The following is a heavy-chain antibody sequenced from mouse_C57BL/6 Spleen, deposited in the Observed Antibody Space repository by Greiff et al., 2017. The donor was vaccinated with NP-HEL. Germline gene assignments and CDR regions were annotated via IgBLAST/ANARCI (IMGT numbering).Heavy chain of an antibody. Sequence: VQLKQSGAELVRPGASVKLSCTASGFNIKDDYMHWVKQRPEQGLEWIGWIDPENGDTEYASKFQGKATITADTSSNTAYLQLSSLTSEDTAVYYCTTGDGYYRFAYWGQGTLVTVSA. CDR1: GFNIKDDY. CDR3: TTGDGYYRFAY. CDR2: IDPENGDT. D-gene: IGHD2-3*01. V-gene: IGHV14-4*01. J-gene: IGHJ3*01.